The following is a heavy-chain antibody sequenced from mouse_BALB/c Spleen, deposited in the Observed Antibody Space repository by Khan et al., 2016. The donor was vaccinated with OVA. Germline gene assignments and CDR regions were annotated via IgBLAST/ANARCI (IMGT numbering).Heavy chain of an antibody. CDR2: IWGDGST. CDR1: GFSLTSYG. Sequence: QVQLQLSGPGLVAPSQSLSITCTVSGFSLTSYGVSCVRQSPGKGLEWLGVIWGDGSTYYHSTLISRLIISKDNSKSQVFLKLTGLQTDDTATYYCARFTPAYYSMAYWGQGTSVTVSS. J-gene: IGHJ4*01. CDR3: ARFTPAYYSMAY. D-gene: IGHD1-2*01. V-gene: IGHV2-3*01.